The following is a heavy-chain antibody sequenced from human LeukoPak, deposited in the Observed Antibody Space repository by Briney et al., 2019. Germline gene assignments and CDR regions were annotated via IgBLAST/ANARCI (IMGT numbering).Heavy chain of an antibody. CDR1: GGTFSSYA. J-gene: IGHJ4*02. CDR2: IIPICCTA. Sequence: LVKVSCKASGGTFSSYAISWVRQAPGQGLEWMGVIIPICCTANYAQKFQGRVTITADESTSTAYMELRSLRSEDTAVYYCARDSDYGVVTAILRDWGQGTLVTVSS. D-gene: IGHD2-21*02. CDR3: ARDSDYGVVTAILRD. V-gene: IGHV1-69*13.